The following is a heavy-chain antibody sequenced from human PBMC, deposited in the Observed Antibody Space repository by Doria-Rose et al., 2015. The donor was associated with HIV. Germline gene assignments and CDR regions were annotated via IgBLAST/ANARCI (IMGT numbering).Heavy chain of an antibody. V-gene: IGHV2-26*01. CDR2: IFSDDER. J-gene: IGHJ4*02. Sequence: QVTLKKSGPVLVKPTETLTLTCTVSVVSLSSPGMGVSWIRQPPGKALEWLANIFSDDERSYKTSLKSRLTISRGTSKSQVVLTMTDMDPVDTATYYCARIKSSRWYHKYYFDFWGQGTLVIVSA. D-gene: IGHD6-13*01. CDR3: ARIKSSRWYHKYYFDF. CDR1: VVSLSSPGMG.